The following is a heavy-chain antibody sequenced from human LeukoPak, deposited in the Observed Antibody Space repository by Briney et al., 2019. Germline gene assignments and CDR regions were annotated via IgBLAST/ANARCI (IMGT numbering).Heavy chain of an antibody. CDR3: ARAFPYYYYGMDV. V-gene: IGHV3-21*01. CDR1: GFTFSSYS. Sequence: GGSLRRSCAASGFTFSSYSMNWVRQAPGKGLEWVSSISSSSNYIYYADSVKGRFTISRDNAKNSLYLQMNSLRAEDTAVYYCARAFPYYYYGMDVWGQGTTVTVSS. J-gene: IGHJ6*02. CDR2: ISSSSNYI.